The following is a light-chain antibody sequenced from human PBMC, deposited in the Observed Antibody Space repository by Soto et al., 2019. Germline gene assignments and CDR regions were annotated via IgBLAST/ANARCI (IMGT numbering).Light chain of an antibody. CDR1: SSNIGNNY. CDR3: GTWDNSLSAWV. V-gene: IGLV1-51*02. J-gene: IGLJ3*02. Sequence: QAVVTQPPSVSAAPGQKVTISCSGSSSNIGNNYVSWYQQLPGTAPKLLIYESNKRYSGIPDRFSASKSGTSATLGITGLQTGDEADYYCGTWDNSLSAWVFGGGTKLTVL. CDR2: ESN.